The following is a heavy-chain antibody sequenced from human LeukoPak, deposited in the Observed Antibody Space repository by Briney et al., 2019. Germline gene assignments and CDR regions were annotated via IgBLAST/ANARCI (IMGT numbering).Heavy chain of an antibody. CDR3: GRVGGRSKAAKGDAFDI. Sequence: PGGSLRLSCAASGFTFSSSAMSWVRQAPGKGLEWVSAISNNGGYTYYADSVQGRFTISRDNSKSTLCLQMNSLRAEDTAVYYCGRVGGRSKAAKGDAFDIWGQGTMVTVSS. CDR2: ISNNGGYT. CDR1: GFTFSSSA. V-gene: IGHV3-23*01. J-gene: IGHJ3*02. D-gene: IGHD6-6*01.